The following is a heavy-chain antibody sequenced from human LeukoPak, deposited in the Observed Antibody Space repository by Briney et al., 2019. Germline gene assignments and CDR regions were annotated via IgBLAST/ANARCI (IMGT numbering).Heavy chain of an antibody. V-gene: IGHV4-30-4*07. CDR2: IYYSGST. J-gene: IGHJ3*02. CDR1: GGSISSGGYS. Sequence: SSETLSLTCTVSGGSISSGGYSWSWIRQAPGKGLEWIGYIYYSGSTYYNPSLKSRVTISVDTSKNQFSLKLSSVTAADTAVYFCARPGYSSTYFYVFDIWGQGTMVTVSS. CDR3: ARPGYSSTYFYVFDI. D-gene: IGHD5-18*01.